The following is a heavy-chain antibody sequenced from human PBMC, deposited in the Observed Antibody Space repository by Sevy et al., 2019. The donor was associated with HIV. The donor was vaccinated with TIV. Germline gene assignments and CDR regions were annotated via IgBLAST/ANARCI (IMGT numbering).Heavy chain of an antibody. V-gene: IGHV3-11*01. CDR1: GFTFSDYY. CDR2: ISSSGSTI. J-gene: IGHJ4*02. CDR3: ARDVAGTRLITMIVGTFDY. D-gene: IGHD3-22*01. Sequence: GGSLRLSCAASGFTFSDYYMSWIRQAPGKGLEWVSYISSSGSTIYYADSVKGRFTISRDNAKNSLYLQMNSLRAEDTAVYYCARDVAGTRLITMIVGTFDYWGQGTLVTVSS.